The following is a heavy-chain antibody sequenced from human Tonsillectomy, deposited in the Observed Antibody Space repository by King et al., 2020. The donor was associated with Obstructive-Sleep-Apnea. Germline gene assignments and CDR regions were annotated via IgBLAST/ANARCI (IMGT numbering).Heavy chain of an antibody. CDR3: ARDEGYGMDV. J-gene: IGHJ6*02. V-gene: IGHV4-31*03. Sequence: QLQESGPGLVKPSQTLSLTCTVSGASISDIGYYWSWIRQHPGKGLEWIGYIYYSGTTYYNPSLKSRVSISVDTSEKKFSLRLTSVAAADTAVYYCARDEGYGMDVWGQGTTVTVSS. D-gene: IGHD2-15*01. CDR2: IYYSGTT. CDR1: GASISDIGYY.